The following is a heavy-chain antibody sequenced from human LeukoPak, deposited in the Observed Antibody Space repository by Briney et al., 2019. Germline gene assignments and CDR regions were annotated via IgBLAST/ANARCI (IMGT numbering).Heavy chain of an antibody. D-gene: IGHD2-15*01. CDR1: GFTFSSYA. Sequence: TGGSLRLSCAASGFTFSSYAMSWVRQAPGKGLEWVSAISGSGGSTYYADSVKGRFTISRDNSKNTLYLQMNSLRAEDTAVYYCAKARTRGRGGGSCYDFDYWGQGTLVTVSS. J-gene: IGHJ4*02. CDR2: ISGSGGST. CDR3: AKARTRGRGGGSCYDFDY. V-gene: IGHV3-23*01.